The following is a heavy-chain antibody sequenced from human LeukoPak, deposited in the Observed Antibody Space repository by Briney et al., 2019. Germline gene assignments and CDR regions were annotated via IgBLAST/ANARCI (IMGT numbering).Heavy chain of an antibody. CDR1: GLTFSTYV. V-gene: IGHV3-23*01. D-gene: IGHD6-13*01. CDR3: AKGRLNGQQLAAY. CDR2: ITGSSDAI. J-gene: IGHJ4*02. Sequence: GGSLRLSCAASGLTFSTYVMTWVRQAPGKGLEWVSIITGSSDAIHYAGSVKGRFTISRDNSKNTLYLQMSSLRPEDTAIYYCAKGRLNGQQLAAYWGQGTLVTVSS.